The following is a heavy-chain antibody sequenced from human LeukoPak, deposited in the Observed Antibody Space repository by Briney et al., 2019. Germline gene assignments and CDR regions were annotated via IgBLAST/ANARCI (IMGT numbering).Heavy chain of an antibody. V-gene: IGHV3-30*18. CDR2: ISYDGSHK. CDR1: GFIFSTYG. CDR3: AKDPAEAGRVAHNWFDP. J-gene: IGHJ5*02. Sequence: GGSLRLSCAASGFIFSTYGMHWVRQAPGKGLDWVAAISYDGSHKYYADSVKGRFTIARDTSKNTLFLQMSSLRAEDTAVYYCAKDPAEAGRVAHNWFDPWGQGTLVTVSS. D-gene: IGHD6-19*01.